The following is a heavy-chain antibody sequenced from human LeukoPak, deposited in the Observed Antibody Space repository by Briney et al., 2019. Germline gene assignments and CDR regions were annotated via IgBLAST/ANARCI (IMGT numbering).Heavy chain of an antibody. V-gene: IGHV3-30*02. D-gene: IGHD3-22*01. Sequence: PGGSLRLSCAASGFTFNSYGMHWVRQAPGKGLEWVAFIRYDGGNKYYADSVKGRFTISRDNYKNTLYLQMNSLRAEDTAVYYCAKVGYDSSGYYYAVRWLGPTDYWGQGTLVTVSS. CDR1: GFTFNSYG. J-gene: IGHJ4*02. CDR2: IRYDGGNK. CDR3: AKVGYDSSGYYYAVRWLGPTDY.